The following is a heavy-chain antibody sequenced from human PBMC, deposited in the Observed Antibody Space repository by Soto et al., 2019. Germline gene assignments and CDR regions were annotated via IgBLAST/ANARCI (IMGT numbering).Heavy chain of an antibody. V-gene: IGHV5-51*01. CDR3: ARLILGATDAFDI. Sequence: GESLKISCNGSGYSFTNYWIVWVRQMPGKGLEWMGIIYPGDSDTKYSPSFQGQVTISADKSISTAYLQWSSLKASDTAMYYCARLILGATDAFDIWGQGTMVTVSS. CDR2: IYPGDSDT. D-gene: IGHD1-26*01. J-gene: IGHJ3*02. CDR1: GYSFTNYW.